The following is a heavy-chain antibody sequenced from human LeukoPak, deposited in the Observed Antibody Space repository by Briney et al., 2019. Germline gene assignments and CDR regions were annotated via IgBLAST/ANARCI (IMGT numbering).Heavy chain of an antibody. CDR2: IYYSGST. J-gene: IGHJ6*04. Sequence: PSETLPLTCTVSGGSISSYYWSWIRQPPGKGLEWIGYIYYSGSTNYDPSLKSRVTISVDTSKNQFSLKLSSVTAADTAVYYCARDSSSGYYSGPMDVWGKGTTVTVSS. CDR1: GGSISSYY. CDR3: ARDSSSGYYSGPMDV. V-gene: IGHV4-59*01. D-gene: IGHD3-22*01.